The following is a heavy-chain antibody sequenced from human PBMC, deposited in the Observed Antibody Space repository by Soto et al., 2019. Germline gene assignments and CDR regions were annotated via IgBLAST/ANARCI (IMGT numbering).Heavy chain of an antibody. Sequence: SETLSLTCTVSGVSISSYYWSWIRQPPGKGLEWIGYIYYSGSTNYNPSLKSRVTISVDTSKNQFSLKLSSVTAADTAVYYCARHVYYYFDYWGQGTLVTVSS. CDR2: IYYSGST. CDR3: ARHVYYYFDY. D-gene: IGHD3-10*01. J-gene: IGHJ4*02. CDR1: GVSISSYY. V-gene: IGHV4-59*08.